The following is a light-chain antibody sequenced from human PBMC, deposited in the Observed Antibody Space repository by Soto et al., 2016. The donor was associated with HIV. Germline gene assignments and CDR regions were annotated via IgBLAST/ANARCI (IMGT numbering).Light chain of an antibody. Sequence: VVLTQSPVSLPVTLGQSASISCKANQSLVYTDGNTYLNWFQQRPGQSPRRLIYKVSNWDSGVPHRFSGSGSDTDFTLKISRVEAEDVGVYYCIQALQTALTFGPGAKLEIK. J-gene: IGKJ3*01. CDR3: IQALQTALT. CDR2: KVS. V-gene: IGKV2D-30*01. CDR1: QSLVYTDGNTY.